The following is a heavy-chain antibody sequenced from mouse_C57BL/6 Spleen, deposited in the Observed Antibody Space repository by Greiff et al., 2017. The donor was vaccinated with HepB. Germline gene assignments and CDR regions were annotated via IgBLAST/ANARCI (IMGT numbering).Heavy chain of an antibody. J-gene: IGHJ2*01. CDR2: IDPENGDT. CDR3: IPYGSSSDY. Sequence: VQLQQSGAELVRPGASVKLSCTASGFNIKDDYMHWVKQRPEQGLEWIGWIDPENGDTEYASKFQGKATITADTSSNTAYLQLSSLTSEDTAVYYCIPYGSSSDYWGQGTTLTVSS. D-gene: IGHD1-1*01. V-gene: IGHV14-4*01. CDR1: GFNIKDDY.